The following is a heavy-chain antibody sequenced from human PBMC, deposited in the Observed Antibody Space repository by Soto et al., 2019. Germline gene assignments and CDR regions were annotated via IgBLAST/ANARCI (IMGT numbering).Heavy chain of an antibody. CDR3: AKPPLTYIVRGGGMDV. CDR1: GFTFSSYS. CDR2: ISGSGGSI. D-gene: IGHD3-10*01. V-gene: IGHV3-23*01. Sequence: GGSLRLSCAASGFTFSSYSMSWVRQAPGKGLEWVSAISGSGGSIYYADSVKGRFTISRDNSKDTLYLQMNSLRAEDTAVYYCAKPPLTYIVRGGGMDVWGQGTTVTVSS. J-gene: IGHJ6*02.